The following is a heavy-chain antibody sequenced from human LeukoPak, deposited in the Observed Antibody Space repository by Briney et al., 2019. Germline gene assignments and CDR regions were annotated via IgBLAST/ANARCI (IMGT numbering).Heavy chain of an antibody. V-gene: IGHV4-59*11. D-gene: IGHD5-12*01. Sequence: SETLSLTCIVSGGSITTHVWSWIRQPPGKGLEWVGHMYYSGSTNYNPSLKSRVNISVDKPQNQFFLKLSSVTAADTAVYFCARVGAYNGYDYVDYWGQGILVTVSS. CDR1: GGSITTHV. CDR2: MYYSGST. CDR3: ARVGAYNGYDYVDY. J-gene: IGHJ4*02.